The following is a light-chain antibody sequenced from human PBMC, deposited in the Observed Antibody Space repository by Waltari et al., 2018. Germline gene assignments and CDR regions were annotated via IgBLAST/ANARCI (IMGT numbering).Light chain of an antibody. V-gene: IGKV1-5*03. CDR1: PNISPW. Sequence: IQMNPSPSTPPAVVRDRVPTTCRASPNISPWFTWHQQKPGKAPRLLIHQTSSLESGVPSRFSGSGSGTEFTLTISSLQPDDFATYYCQHYKTSFRTFGQGTRVEIK. CDR2: QTS. CDR3: QHYKTSFRT. J-gene: IGKJ1*01.